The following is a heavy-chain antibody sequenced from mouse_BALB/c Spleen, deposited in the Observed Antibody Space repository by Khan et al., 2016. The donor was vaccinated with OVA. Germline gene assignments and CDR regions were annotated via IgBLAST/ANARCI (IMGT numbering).Heavy chain of an antibody. J-gene: IGHJ2*01. CDR3: ARIYRSDFDY. CDR2: INPHIGET. Sequence: VQLKESGPELVKPGASVKISCKASGYSFTGYFMNWVMQSHGKSLEWIGRINPHIGETFYNQKFKDKATLTVDESSSTAHMELRSLASEDSAVYYCARIYRSDFDYLGQGTTLTVSS. V-gene: IGHV1-20*02. CDR1: GYSFTGYF. D-gene: IGHD1-1*01.